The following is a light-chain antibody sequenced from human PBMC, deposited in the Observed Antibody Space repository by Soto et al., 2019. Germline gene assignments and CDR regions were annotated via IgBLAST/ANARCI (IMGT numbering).Light chain of an antibody. Sequence: DIQMTQSPSTLSASVGDRVTITCRASQSISSWLAWYQQKPGKAPNLLIYKASTLGSGVPSRFSGGGSGTEFPLPISSLQPDDFATYYCQQHSSSSPYTFGQGTKLEIK. CDR2: KAS. CDR3: QQHSSSSPYT. V-gene: IGKV1-5*03. CDR1: QSISSW. J-gene: IGKJ2*01.